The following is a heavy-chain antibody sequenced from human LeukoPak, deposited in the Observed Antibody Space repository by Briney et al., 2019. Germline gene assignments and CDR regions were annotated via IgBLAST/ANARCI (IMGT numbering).Heavy chain of an antibody. CDR1: GFTVSSNY. V-gene: IGHV3-53*01. J-gene: IGHJ4*02. D-gene: IGHD6-19*01. CDR2: IYSGGST. CDR3: ARRYTSGWWIDY. Sequence: GGSLRLSCAASGFTVSSNYMNWVRQAPGKGLEWVSVIYSGGSTYYADSVKGRFTISRDNSKNTLYLQMNTLRAEDTAVYYCARRYTSGWWIDYWGQGTLVTVSS.